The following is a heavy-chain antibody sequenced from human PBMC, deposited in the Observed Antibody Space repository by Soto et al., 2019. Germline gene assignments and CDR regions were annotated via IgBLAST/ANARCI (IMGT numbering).Heavy chain of an antibody. CDR3: ASLWDYYDSSGYYPYYFDY. Sequence: GGSLRLSCAASGFTFSSYWMSWVRQAPGKGLEWVANIKQDGSEKYYVESVKGRFTISRDNAKNSLYLQMNSLRAEDAAVYYCASLWDYYDSSGYYPYYFDYWGQGTLVTVSS. J-gene: IGHJ4*02. CDR1: GFTFSSYW. V-gene: IGHV3-7*05. CDR2: IKQDGSEK. D-gene: IGHD3-22*01.